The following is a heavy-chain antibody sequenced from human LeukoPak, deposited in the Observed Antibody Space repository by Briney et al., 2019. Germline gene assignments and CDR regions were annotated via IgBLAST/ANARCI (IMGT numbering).Heavy chain of an antibody. CDR2: IYSGGST. D-gene: IGHD2-2*01. CDR3: AVIPAAPRPDY. J-gene: IGHJ4*02. CDR1: GFTVSSNY. Sequence: GGSLRLSCAASGFTVSSNYMSWVRQAPGKGLEWVSVIYSGGSTYYAGSVKGRFTISRDNSKNTLYLQMNSLRAEDTAVYYCAVIPAAPRPDYWGQGTLVTVSS. V-gene: IGHV3-53*01.